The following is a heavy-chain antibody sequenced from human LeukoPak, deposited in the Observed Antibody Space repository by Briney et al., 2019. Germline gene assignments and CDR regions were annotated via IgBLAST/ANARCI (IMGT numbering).Heavy chain of an antibody. Sequence: SETLSLTCAVSGGSISSGGYSWSWIRQPPGKGLEYIGYTYHTGSTNYNPSLKSRVTISVDTSKNQFSLKLSSVTAADTAVYYCASRYSGYDTEYFQHWGQGTLVTVSS. CDR3: ASRYSGYDTEYFQH. CDR2: TYHTGST. CDR1: GGSISSGGYS. D-gene: IGHD5-12*01. V-gene: IGHV4-30-2*02. J-gene: IGHJ1*01.